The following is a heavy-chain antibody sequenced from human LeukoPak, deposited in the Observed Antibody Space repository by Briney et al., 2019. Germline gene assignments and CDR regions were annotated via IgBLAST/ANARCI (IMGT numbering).Heavy chain of an antibody. D-gene: IGHD4-17*01. CDR3: ATVSGVTTVSDYGMDV. V-gene: IGHV1-24*01. CDR1: GYTLTELS. Sequence: ASVKVSCKVSGYTLTELSMHWVRQAPGKGLEWMGGFDPEDGETIYAQKFQGRVTMTEDTSTDTAYMELGSLRSEDTAVYYCATVSGVTTVSDYGMDVWGQGTTVTVSS. J-gene: IGHJ6*02. CDR2: FDPEDGET.